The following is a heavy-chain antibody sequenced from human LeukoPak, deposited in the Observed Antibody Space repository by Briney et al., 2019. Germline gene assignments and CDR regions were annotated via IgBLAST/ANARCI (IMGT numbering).Heavy chain of an antibody. CDR2: IYHSGST. CDR3: ARDLEYCSSTSCERGAFDI. V-gene: IGHV4-30-2*01. D-gene: IGHD2-2*01. CDR1: GGSISSGGYY. J-gene: IGHJ3*02. Sequence: SQTLSLTCTVSGGSISSGGYYWRWIRQPPGKGLEWIGYIYHSGSTYYNPSLKSRVTISVDRSKNQFSLKLGSVTAADTAVYYCARDLEYCSSTSCERGAFDIWGQGTMVTVSS.